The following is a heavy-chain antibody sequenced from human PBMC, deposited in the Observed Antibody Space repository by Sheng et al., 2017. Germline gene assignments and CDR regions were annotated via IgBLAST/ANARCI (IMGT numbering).Heavy chain of an antibody. CDR2: LYSGGNT. V-gene: IGHV3-66*01. CDR1: GFTVSSNY. Sequence: EVQLLESGGGLVQPGGSLRLSCAASGFTVSSNYMSWVRQAPGKGLEWVSILYSGGNTYYADSVKGRFTISRDNSKNTLHLQMNSLRAEDTAVYYCARDQAFDVWGQGTMVTVSS. J-gene: IGHJ3*01. CDR3: ARDQAFDV.